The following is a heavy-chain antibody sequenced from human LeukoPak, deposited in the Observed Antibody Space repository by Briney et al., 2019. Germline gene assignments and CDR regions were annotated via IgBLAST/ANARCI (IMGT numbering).Heavy chain of an antibody. CDR1: VITVSGNY. CDR3: AALWY. Sequence: GGPLTLPCAVSVITVSGNYMTWFRQAPRKGLDWVSANCRCGSTYYADSVKGRFTISRDNAKNTLYLQMNSLRPEDTAVYYCAALWYWGQGTLVT. CDR2: NCRCGST. V-gene: IGHV3-66*02. J-gene: IGHJ4*02. D-gene: IGHD2-21*01.